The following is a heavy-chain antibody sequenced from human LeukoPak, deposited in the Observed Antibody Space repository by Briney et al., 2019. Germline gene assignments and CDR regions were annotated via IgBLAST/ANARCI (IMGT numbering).Heavy chain of an antibody. CDR1: GGSFSGYY. V-gene: IGHV4-34*01. D-gene: IGHD1-26*01. CDR3: ARGGESSYYYGMDV. Sequence: SETLSLTCAVYGGSFSGYYWSWIRQPPGKGLEWIGEINHSGSTNYNPSLKSRVTISVDTSKNQFSLKLSSVTAADTAVCYCARGGESSYYYGMDVWGQGTTVTVSS. CDR2: INHSGST. J-gene: IGHJ6*02.